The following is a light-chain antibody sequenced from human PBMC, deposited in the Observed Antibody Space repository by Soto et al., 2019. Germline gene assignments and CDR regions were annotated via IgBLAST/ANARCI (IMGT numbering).Light chain of an antibody. Sequence: QSALTQPPSASGSPGQSVTISCTGTSSDVGGYNYVSWYQQHPGKAPKLMIYDVSKRPSGVPDRFSGSKSGNTASLTVSGLQAEDDADYYCSTYAGSNKVFGGGTKLTVL. J-gene: IGLJ2*01. CDR3: STYAGSNKV. CDR1: SSDVGGYNY. CDR2: DVS. V-gene: IGLV2-8*01.